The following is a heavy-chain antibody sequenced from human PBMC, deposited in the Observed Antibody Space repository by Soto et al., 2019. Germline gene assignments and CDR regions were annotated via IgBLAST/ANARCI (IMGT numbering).Heavy chain of an antibody. CDR1: GFAISRGYY. CDR2: IYPSVSS. D-gene: IGHD6-19*01. J-gene: IGHJ5*02. CDR3: ARHYSSGSRDWFDP. V-gene: IGHV4-38-2*02. Sequence: SETLSLTCSVSGFAISRGYYWSWVRQPPGKGLEWIGSIYPSVSSYHNPSLATRLRLSIDTSKNQFSLKLSSVTAAATAVFYCARHYSSGSRDWFDPWGQGTLVTVSS.